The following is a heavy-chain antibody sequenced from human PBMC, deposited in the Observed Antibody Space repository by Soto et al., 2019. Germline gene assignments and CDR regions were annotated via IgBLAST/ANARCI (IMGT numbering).Heavy chain of an antibody. CDR3: ARDNILGILYGGMDV. V-gene: IGHV4-30-4*01. D-gene: IGHD3-3*01. Sequence: SETLSLTCTVSGGSISSGDYYWSWIRQPPGKGLEWIGYIYYSGSTYYNPSLKSRVTISVDTSKNQFSLKLSSVTAADKAVYYCARDNILGILYGGMDVWGQGTTVTVFS. CDR1: GGSISSGDYY. J-gene: IGHJ6*02. CDR2: IYYSGST.